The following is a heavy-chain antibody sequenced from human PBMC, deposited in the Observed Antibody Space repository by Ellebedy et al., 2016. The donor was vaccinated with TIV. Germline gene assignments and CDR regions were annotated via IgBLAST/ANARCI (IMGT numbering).Heavy chain of an antibody. CDR2: VYYSGTT. V-gene: IGHV4-31*02. CDR3: ARGQSSFHY. D-gene: IGHD5-24*01. J-gene: IGHJ4*02. CDR1: GGSINSGTYY. Sequence: MPSETLSLTCTVSGGSINSGTYYWTWIRQHPGKGLEWIGYVYYSGTTHYHPSLKSRLTISVDTSKNQFSLKLTSVTAADTAVYYCARGQSSFHYWGQGTLVTVSS.